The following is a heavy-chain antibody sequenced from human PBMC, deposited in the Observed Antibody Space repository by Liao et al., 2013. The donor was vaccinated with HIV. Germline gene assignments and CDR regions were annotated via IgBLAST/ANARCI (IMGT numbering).Heavy chain of an antibody. J-gene: IGHJ6*03. V-gene: IGHV4-34*01. CDR1: GESFSDHK. Sequence: QVHLQQWGARLLQPSETLSLTCDVYGESFSDHKWSWIRQSPGKGLEWIGYIYYSGSTYYNPSLKSRVTISVDTSKNQFSLKLNSVTAADTAVYYCARVSRRFYYYMDVWGKGTTVTVSS. CDR3: ARVSRRFYYYMDV. CDR2: IYYSGST.